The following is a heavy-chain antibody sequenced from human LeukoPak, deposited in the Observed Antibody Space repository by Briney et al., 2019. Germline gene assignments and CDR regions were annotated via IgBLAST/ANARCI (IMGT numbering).Heavy chain of an antibody. CDR1: GGSFSGYY. CDR2: INHSGST. J-gene: IGHJ4*02. D-gene: IGHD3-10*01. CDR3: ARRYYYGSGSYHFDY. V-gene: IGHV4-34*01. Sequence: SETLSLTCAVYGGSFSGYYWSWIRQPPGKGLEWIGEINHSGSTNYNPSLKSRVTISVDTSKNQFSLKLSSVTAADTAVYYCARRYYYGSGSYHFDYWGQGTLVTVSS.